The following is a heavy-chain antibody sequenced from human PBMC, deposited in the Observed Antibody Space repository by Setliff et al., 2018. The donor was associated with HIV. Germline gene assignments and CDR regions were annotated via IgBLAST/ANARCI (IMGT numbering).Heavy chain of an antibody. V-gene: IGHV1-8*01. CDR1: GYTFTSYD. D-gene: IGHD6-19*01. CDR2: MNPQSGNT. Sequence: ASVKVSCKASGYTFTSYDINWVRQATGQGLEWVGWMNPQSGNTGYAQKFQGRVTMTRNISISTAYMELSSLTSEDTAVYYCAKDHFTHTSGWWGASYGYFDYWGQGTLVTVSS. CDR3: AKDHFTHTSGWWGASYGYFDY. J-gene: IGHJ4*02.